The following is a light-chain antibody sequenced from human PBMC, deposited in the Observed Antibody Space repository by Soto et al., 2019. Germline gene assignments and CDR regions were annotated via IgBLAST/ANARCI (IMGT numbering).Light chain of an antibody. CDR2: GAS. Sequence: ELVMTQSPATLSVSPGERATLSCRASQSVSSNLAWYQQKPGQAPRLLIYGASTRATGVPDRFSGSGSGKDFTLTISRLEPEDFAVYHCQQYGSLSWTFGQGTKGDIK. CDR1: QSVSSN. V-gene: IGKV3-20*01. CDR3: QQYGSLSWT. J-gene: IGKJ1*01.